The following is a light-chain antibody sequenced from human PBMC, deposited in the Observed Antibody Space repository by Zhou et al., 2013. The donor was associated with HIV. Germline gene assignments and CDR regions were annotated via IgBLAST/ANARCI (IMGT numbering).Light chain of an antibody. CDR1: QNITYW. CDR3: QQYNGPPFT. V-gene: IGKV1-5*03. J-gene: IGKJ3*01. CDR2: KAS. Sequence: DIQVTQSPSTLSASVGDRVTFTCRASQNITYWLAWFQQKPGKVPKLVVYKASLLESGVPSTFSGSGSGTEFSLSITSLRPDDFATYYCQQYNGPPFTFGPGTKVDIK.